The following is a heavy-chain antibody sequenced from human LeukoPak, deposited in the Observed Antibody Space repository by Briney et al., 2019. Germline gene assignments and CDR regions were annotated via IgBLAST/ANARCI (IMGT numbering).Heavy chain of an antibody. D-gene: IGHD1-26*01. CDR1: GDSTRTSSYY. V-gene: IGHV4-39*01. Sequence: SETLSLTCTLSGDSTRTSSYYWGWIRQPPGTGLEWIGSFYYSGNTYYNPSLKSRVAISADTSKNQFSLKLSSVTAADTAVYYCASVLNVGAITNYWGQGTLVTVSS. CDR3: ASVLNVGAITNY. CDR2: FYYSGNT. J-gene: IGHJ4*02.